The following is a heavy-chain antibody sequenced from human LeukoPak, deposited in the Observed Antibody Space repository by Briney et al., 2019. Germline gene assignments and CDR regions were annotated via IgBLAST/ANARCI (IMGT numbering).Heavy chain of an antibody. D-gene: IGHD3-3*01. CDR2: INPNSGGT. V-gene: IGHV1-2*02. J-gene: IGHJ4*02. CDR1: GYTFTSYD. CDR3: ARGAYYDFFVDY. Sequence: ASVKVSCKASGYTFTSYDINWVRQAPGQGLEWMGWINPNSGGTNYAQKFQGRVTMTRDTSISTAYMELSRLRSDDTAVYYCARGAYYDFFVDYWGQGTLVTVSS.